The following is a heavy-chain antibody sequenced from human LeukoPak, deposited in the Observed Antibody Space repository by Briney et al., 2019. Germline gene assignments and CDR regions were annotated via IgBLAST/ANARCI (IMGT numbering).Heavy chain of an antibody. CDR3: ARGSGSPDY. J-gene: IGHJ4*02. CDR2: ISSNGGST. D-gene: IGHD1-26*01. CDR1: GFTFSSYA. V-gene: IGHV3-64*01. Sequence: GGSLRLSCAASGFTFSSYAMHWVRQAPGKGLEYVSAISSNGGSTYYANSVKGRFTIPRDNSKNTLYLQMGSLRAEDMAVYYCARGSGSPDYWGQGTLVTVSS.